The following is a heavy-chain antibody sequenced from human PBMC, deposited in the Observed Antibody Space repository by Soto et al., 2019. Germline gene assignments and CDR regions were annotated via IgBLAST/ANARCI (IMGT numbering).Heavy chain of an antibody. D-gene: IGHD3-22*01. CDR2: IYSGGST. CDR3: ARGRYFYYDSSGYYYFDY. Sequence: EVQLVESGGGLVQPEGSLRLSCAASGFIVSSNYMSWVRQAPGKGLEWVSVIYSGGSTYYADSVKGRFTISRHNSKNTLYLQMNSLRAEDTAVYYCARGRYFYYDSSGYYYFDYWGQGTLVTVSS. CDR1: GFIVSSNY. V-gene: IGHV3-53*04. J-gene: IGHJ4*02.